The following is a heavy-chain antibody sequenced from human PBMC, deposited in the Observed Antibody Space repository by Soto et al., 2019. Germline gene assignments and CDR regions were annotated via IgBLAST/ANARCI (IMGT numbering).Heavy chain of an antibody. D-gene: IGHD5-12*01. J-gene: IGHJ2*01. CDR1: GFTFSNAW. Sequence: EVQLVESGGGLVKPGGSLRLSCAASGFTFSNAWMTWVRQAPGKGLEWVGRIKSKTNGGTPDYAAPVNGRFTISRDDSKTTLYRQMNSLKTEDTAVYYCTPVTFAGYHFWYLNLWGRGTLVTVSS. CDR3: TPVTFAGYHFWYLNL. V-gene: IGHV3-15*01. CDR2: IKSKTNGGTP.